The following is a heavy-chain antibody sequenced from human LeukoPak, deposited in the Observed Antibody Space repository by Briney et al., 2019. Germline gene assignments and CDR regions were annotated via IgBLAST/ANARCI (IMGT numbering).Heavy chain of an antibody. V-gene: IGHV1-2*02. J-gene: IGHJ5*02. D-gene: IGHD1-26*01. Sequence: GASVKVSCKAAGYTFTGYDMYWVRQAPGQGLEWMGWINPKSGVTKNAQKFQGRVTMTRDTSISTAYMEVSRLRSDDTAVYYCARDSGMDIGSYSGWFDPWGQGTLVTVSS. CDR3: ARDSGMDIGSYSGWFDP. CDR2: INPKSGVT. CDR1: GYTFTGYD.